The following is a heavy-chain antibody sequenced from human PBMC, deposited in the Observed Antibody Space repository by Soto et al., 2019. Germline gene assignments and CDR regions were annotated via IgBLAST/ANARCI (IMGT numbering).Heavy chain of an antibody. CDR1: GFTFSSYS. D-gene: IGHD5-18*01. CDR2: ISSSSSTI. CDR3: ARELEDSYGHDFDY. V-gene: IGHV3-48*02. Sequence: EVQLVESGGGLVQPGGSLRLSCAASGFTFSSYSMNWVRQAPGKGLEWVSYISSSSSTIYYADSVKGRFTISRDNAKNSLYLQMNSLRDEDTAVYYCARELEDSYGHDFDYWGQGTLVTVAA. J-gene: IGHJ4*02.